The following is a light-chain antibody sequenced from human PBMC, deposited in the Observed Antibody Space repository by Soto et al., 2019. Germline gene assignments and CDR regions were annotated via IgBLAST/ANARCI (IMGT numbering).Light chain of an antibody. V-gene: IGLV2-14*01. J-gene: IGLJ1*01. CDR1: SSDVGGYNY. CDR3: SSYTSSSTYV. CDR2: EVS. Sequence: QSALTQPASVSGSPGQSITISCTGTSSDVGGYNYVSWYQQHPGKAPKLMIYEVSNRPSGVSNRFSGSKSDNTASLTISGHQAEDGADYYCSSYTSSSTYVFGTGTKLTVL.